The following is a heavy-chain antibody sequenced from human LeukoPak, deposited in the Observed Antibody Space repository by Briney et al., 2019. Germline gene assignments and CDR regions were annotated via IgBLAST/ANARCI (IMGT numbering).Heavy chain of an antibody. V-gene: IGHV3-23*01. Sequence: GGSLRLSCVASGFTFNYYAMSWVRQAPGKGLEWVASVSENGDGTMYPDSVKGRFTISRDNSRKTVLLEVNSLRVEDAATYYCARGWTTFHYWGQGALVTVSS. CDR1: GFTFNYYA. D-gene: IGHD1-1*01. CDR2: VSENGDGT. J-gene: IGHJ4*02. CDR3: ARGWTTFHY.